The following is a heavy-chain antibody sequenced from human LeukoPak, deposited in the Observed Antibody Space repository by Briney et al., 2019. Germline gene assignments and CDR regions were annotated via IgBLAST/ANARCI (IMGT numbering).Heavy chain of an antibody. CDR1: GYSISSGYY. D-gene: IGHD2-2*01. J-gene: IGHJ2*01. V-gene: IGHV4-38-2*02. Sequence: PSETLSLTCTVSGYSISSGYYWGWIRQPPGKGLEWIGSIYHSGSTYYNPSLKSQVTISVDTSKNQFSLKLSSVTAADTAVYYCARPIVVVPAATSDWYFDLWGRGTLVTVSS. CDR2: IYHSGST. CDR3: ARPIVVVPAATSDWYFDL.